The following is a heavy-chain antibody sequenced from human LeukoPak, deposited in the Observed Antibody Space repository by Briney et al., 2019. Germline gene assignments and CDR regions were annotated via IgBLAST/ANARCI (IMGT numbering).Heavy chain of an antibody. J-gene: IGHJ4*02. V-gene: IGHV1-69*13. CDR2: IIPIFGTA. D-gene: IGHD3-22*01. CDR1: GGTFSSYA. Sequence: ASVKVSCKASGGTFSSYAISWVRQAPGQGLEWMGGIIPIFGTANYAQKFQGRVTITADESTSTAYMELSRLRSEDTAVYYCARDRYGHYYDSSGGLNWGQGTLVTVSS. CDR3: ARDRYGHYYDSSGGLN.